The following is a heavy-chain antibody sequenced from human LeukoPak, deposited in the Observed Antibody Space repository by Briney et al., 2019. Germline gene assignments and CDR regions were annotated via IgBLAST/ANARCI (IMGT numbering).Heavy chain of an antibody. CDR2: IYTSGST. Sequence: SETLSLTCAVSGDSISNYYWSWIRQPPGKGLEWIGYIYTSGSTNYNPSLKSRVTISVDTSENQFSLKLSSVTAADTAVYFCARESEAAGGRAFDIWGQGTMVTVSS. J-gene: IGHJ3*02. V-gene: IGHV4-4*09. CDR3: ARESEAAGGRAFDI. D-gene: IGHD6-13*01. CDR1: GDSISNYY.